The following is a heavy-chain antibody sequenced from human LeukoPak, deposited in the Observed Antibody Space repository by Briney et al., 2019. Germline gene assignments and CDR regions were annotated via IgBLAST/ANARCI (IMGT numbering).Heavy chain of an antibody. J-gene: IGHJ4*02. CDR3: ARDYSSGWIPHFGY. Sequence: ASVKVSCKASGYTFTSYGISWVRQAPGQGLEWMGWISAYNGNTNYAQKLQGRVTMTTDTSTSTAYMELRSLRSDDTAVYYCARDYSSGWIPHFGYWGQGTLVTVSS. D-gene: IGHD6-19*01. CDR2: ISAYNGNT. V-gene: IGHV1-18*01. CDR1: GYTFTSYG.